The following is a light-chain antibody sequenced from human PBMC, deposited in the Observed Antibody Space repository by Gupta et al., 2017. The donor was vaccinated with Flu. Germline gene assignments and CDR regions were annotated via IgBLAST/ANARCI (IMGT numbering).Light chain of an antibody. CDR3: QTCGTDIRV. J-gene: IGLJ3*02. CDR1: SGNIAYS. CDR2: LNGDGRH. Sequence: VNLTSTLSSGNIAYSYARHQQQPEKRPRYLMKLNGDGRHFKGDGIPDRFSGTTSGAARYPTSASLPAEDEADYYCQTCGTDIRVFGGGTKLTVL. V-gene: IGLV4-69*01.